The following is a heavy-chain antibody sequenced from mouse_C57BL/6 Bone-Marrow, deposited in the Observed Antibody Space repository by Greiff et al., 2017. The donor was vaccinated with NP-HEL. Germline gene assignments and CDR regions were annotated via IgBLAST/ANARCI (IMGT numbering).Heavy chain of an antibody. CDR3: ARGNYFGTPEPWFAY. Sequence: QVQLQQPGAELVRPGTSVKLSCKASGYTFTSYWMHWVKQRPGQGLEWIGVIDPSDSYTNYNQKFKGKATLTVDTSSSTAYMQLSSLTSEDSAVYCCARGNYFGTPEPWFAYWGQGTLVTVSA. CDR1: GYTFTSYW. CDR2: IDPSDSYT. J-gene: IGHJ3*01. D-gene: IGHD1-1*01. V-gene: IGHV1-59*01.